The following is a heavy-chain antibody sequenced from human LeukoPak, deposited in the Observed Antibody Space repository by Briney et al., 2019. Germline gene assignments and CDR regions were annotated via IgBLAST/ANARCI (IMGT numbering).Heavy chain of an antibody. V-gene: IGHV3-30*02. CDR2: IRYDGSNK. CDR1: GFTFSSYG. Sequence: PGGSLRLSCAASGFTFSSYGVHWVRQAPGKGLEWVAFIRYDGSNKYYTDSVKGRFTISRDNSKNTLYLQMNSLRTEDTAVYYCAKFGRVYVDAATIDYWGQGTLVTVSS. J-gene: IGHJ4*02. CDR3: AKFGRVYVDAATIDY. D-gene: IGHD5-18*01.